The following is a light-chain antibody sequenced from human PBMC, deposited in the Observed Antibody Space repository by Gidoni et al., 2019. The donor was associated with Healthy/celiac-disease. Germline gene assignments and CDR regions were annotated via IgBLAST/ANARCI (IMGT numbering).Light chain of an antibody. CDR3: QQSYCTPPIT. CDR1: QSISSY. Sequence: DIQMTQSPSSLSASVGDRVTITCRASQSISSYLNWYQQKPGKAPKLLIYAASSLQSGVPSRFSGSGSGTDFTLTIISLQPEDFATYYCQQSYCTPPITFGQGTRLEIK. V-gene: IGKV1-39*01. J-gene: IGKJ5*01. CDR2: AAS.